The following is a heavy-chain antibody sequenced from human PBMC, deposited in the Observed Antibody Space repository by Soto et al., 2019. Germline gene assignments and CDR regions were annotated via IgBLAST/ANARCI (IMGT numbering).Heavy chain of an antibody. Sequence: QVQLVESGGGVVQPGRSLRLSCAASGFTFSSYAMHWVRQAPGKGLGWMAVISYDGSNKYYADSVKGRFTISRDNSKNTLYLQMNSLRAEDTAVYYCARGLIAVAGEGLDYWGQGTLVTVSS. J-gene: IGHJ4*02. CDR3: ARGLIAVAGEGLDY. CDR2: ISYDGSNK. D-gene: IGHD6-19*01. CDR1: GFTFSSYA. V-gene: IGHV3-30-3*01.